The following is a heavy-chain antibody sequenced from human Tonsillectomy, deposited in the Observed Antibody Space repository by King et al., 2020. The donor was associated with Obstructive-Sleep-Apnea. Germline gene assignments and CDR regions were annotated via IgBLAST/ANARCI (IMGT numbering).Heavy chain of an antibody. D-gene: IGHD6-13*01. Sequence: VQLVESGGGLVKPGGSLRLSCAASGFTFSDYYMNWIRQAPGKGLEWVAYISSSGTTISYAGSVKGRFTISRDNAKNSLYLQMNSLRADDTAVFYCARDQWAAAGDFDYWGQGTLVTVSS. J-gene: IGHJ4*02. V-gene: IGHV3-11*01. CDR2: ISSSGTTI. CDR3: ARDQWAAAGDFDY. CDR1: GFTFSDYY.